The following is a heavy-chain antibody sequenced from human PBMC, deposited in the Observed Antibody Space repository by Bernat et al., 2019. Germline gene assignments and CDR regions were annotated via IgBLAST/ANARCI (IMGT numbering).Heavy chain of an antibody. J-gene: IGHJ6*02. D-gene: IGHD6-13*01. V-gene: IGHV3-7*03. CDR1: GFTFSSYW. Sequence: EVQLVESGGGLVQPGGSLRLSCAASGFTFSSYWMSWVRQAPGKGLEWLANIKQDGSEKYYVDSVKGRFTISRDNAKNSLYLQMNSLRAEDTAVYYCARDSPSSGSWYDYYYYGMDVWGQGTTVTVSS. CDR3: ARDSPSSGSWYDYYYYGMDV. CDR2: IKQDGSEK.